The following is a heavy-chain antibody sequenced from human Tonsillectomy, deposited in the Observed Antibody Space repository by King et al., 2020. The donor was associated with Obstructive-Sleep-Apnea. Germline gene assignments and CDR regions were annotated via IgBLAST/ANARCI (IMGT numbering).Heavy chain of an antibody. J-gene: IGHJ4*02. V-gene: IGHV3-9*01. CDR1: GFTFDDYD. Sequence: QLVQSGGGLVQPGRSLRLSCAASGFTFDDYDMHWVRQAPGKGLVWVSGISWYSVSIGYADAVKGRFTISRDNAKNSLYLQMNSLSAEDTALYYCVIMVRRVIIVGADTYWGQGTLVTVSS. CDR2: ISWYSVSI. CDR3: VIMVRRVIIVGADTY. D-gene: IGHD3-10*01.